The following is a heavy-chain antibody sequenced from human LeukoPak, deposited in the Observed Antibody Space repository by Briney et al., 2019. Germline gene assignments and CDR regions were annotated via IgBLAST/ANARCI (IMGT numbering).Heavy chain of an antibody. CDR1: GFTFSNYW. D-gene: IGHD4-23*01. CDR2: INSYGSST. Sequence: GGSLRLSCAASGFTFSNYWMHWVRQAPGKGLVLVSRINSYGSSTSYADSVKGRFTISRNNGKNSLYLQMNSLRAADTAVYYCARDASGGNLPFDYWGQGTLVTVSS. V-gene: IGHV3-74*01. CDR3: ARDASGGNLPFDY. J-gene: IGHJ4*02.